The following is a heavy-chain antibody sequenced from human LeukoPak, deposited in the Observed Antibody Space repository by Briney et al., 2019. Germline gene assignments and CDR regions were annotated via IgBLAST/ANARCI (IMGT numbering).Heavy chain of an antibody. CDR1: GGSISSGGYY. CDR2: IYYSGST. V-gene: IGHV4-31*03. CDR3: ARDEGSWFDP. Sequence: PSETLSLTCTVSGGSISSGGYYWSWIRQRPGKGLEWIGYIYYSGSTYYNPSLKSRVTISVDTSKNQFSLKLSSVTAADTAVYYCARDEGSWFDPWGQGTLVTVSS. J-gene: IGHJ5*02.